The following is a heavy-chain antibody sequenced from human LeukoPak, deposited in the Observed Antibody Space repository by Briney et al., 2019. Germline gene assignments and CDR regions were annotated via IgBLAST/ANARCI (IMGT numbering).Heavy chain of an antibody. Sequence: PSETLSLTCTVSGGSISSYYWSWIRQPPGKGLEWIGYIYYSGSTNYNPSLKSRVTISVDTSKNQFSLKLSSVTAADTAVYYCASQNDYGGKGDAFDIWGQGTMVTVSS. CDR2: IYYSGST. CDR1: GGSISSYY. J-gene: IGHJ3*02. D-gene: IGHD4-23*01. V-gene: IGHV4-59*01. CDR3: ASQNDYGGKGDAFDI.